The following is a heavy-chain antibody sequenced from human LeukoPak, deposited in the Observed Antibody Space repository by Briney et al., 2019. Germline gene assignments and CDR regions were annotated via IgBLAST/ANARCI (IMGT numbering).Heavy chain of an antibody. D-gene: IGHD2-8*01. CDR1: GFTFSDYY. Sequence: GGSLRLSCAASGFTFSDYYMTWIRQAPGKGLEWVSHISSTGSNIYYADSVKGRFTISRDNAQNTVYLQMNSLRAEDTAVYYCARGMYLAYGMDVWGQGTTVTVSS. J-gene: IGHJ6*02. V-gene: IGHV3-11*04. CDR3: ARGMYLAYGMDV. CDR2: ISSTGSNI.